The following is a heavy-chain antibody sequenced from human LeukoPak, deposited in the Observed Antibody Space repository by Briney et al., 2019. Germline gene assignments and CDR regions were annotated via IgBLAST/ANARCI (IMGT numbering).Heavy chain of an antibody. CDR3: ARAAADDFWSGYYTHYYYYMDV. D-gene: IGHD3-3*01. CDR2: MNPNSGNT. V-gene: IGHV1-8*03. Sequence: ASVKVSCKASGYTFTSYDINWVRQATGQGLEWMGWMNPNSGNTGYAQKFQGRVTITRNTSISTAYMELSSLRSEDTAVYYCARAAADDFWSGYYTHYYYYMDVWGKGTTVTVSS. CDR1: GYTFTSYD. J-gene: IGHJ6*03.